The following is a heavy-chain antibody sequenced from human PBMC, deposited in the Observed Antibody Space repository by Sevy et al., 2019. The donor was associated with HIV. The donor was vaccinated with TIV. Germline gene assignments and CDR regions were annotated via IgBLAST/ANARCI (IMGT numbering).Heavy chain of an antibody. Sequence: GESLKISCKGSGYSFTSYWISWVRQMPGKGLEWMGRIDPSDSYTIYSPSFQGHVTISVDKSISTAYLQWSSLKASDTAMYYCARYRYSSSPYWGQGTLVTVSS. V-gene: IGHV5-10-1*01. CDR3: ARYRYSSSPY. CDR2: IDPSDSYT. J-gene: IGHJ4*02. CDR1: GYSFTSYW. D-gene: IGHD6-6*01.